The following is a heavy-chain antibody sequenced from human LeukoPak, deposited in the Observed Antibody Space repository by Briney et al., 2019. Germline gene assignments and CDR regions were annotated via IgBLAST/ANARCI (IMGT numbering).Heavy chain of an antibody. CDR2: INPSSDST. Sequence: ASVKVSCKASGYTFTSYRTFWVRQAPGQGFEWMGIINPSSDSTSYAQNFQGRVTMTRDTSTSTVYMELSSLRSEDTAVYYCVRGAGTTRPYWFDPWGQGTLVMVSS. J-gene: IGHJ5*02. V-gene: IGHV1-46*01. D-gene: IGHD1-1*01. CDR1: GYTFTSYR. CDR3: VRGAGTTRPYWFDP.